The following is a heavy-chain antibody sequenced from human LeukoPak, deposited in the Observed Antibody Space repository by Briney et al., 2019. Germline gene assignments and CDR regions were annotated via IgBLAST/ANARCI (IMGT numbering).Heavy chain of an antibody. CDR2: IYYSGST. Sequence: SETLSLTCTVSGVSISGYYWSWIRLPPGKGLEWIGYIYYSGSTDYNPSLKSRVTISVDTSNNQQFSLKLSSVTAADTAVYYCARHGSTSFDYWGQGTLLTVSS. CDR1: GVSISGYY. J-gene: IGHJ4*02. V-gene: IGHV4-59*08. CDR3: ARHGSTSFDY. D-gene: IGHD1-26*01.